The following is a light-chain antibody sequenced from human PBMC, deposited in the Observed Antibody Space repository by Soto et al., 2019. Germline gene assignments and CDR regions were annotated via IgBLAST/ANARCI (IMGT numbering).Light chain of an antibody. Sequence: QSVLAQPPSASGSPGQSVTISCTGTSSDVGGYSYVSWYQQHPGKAPKLMIYEVSKRPSGVPDRFSGSKSGNTASLTVSGLQAEDEADYYCCSFAGSNNYVFGTGTKSPS. CDR2: EVS. J-gene: IGLJ1*01. CDR1: SSDVGGYSY. CDR3: CSFAGSNNYV. V-gene: IGLV2-8*01.